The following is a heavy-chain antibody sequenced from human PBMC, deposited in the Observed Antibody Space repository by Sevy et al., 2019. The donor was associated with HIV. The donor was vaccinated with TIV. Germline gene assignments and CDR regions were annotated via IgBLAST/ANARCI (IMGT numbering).Heavy chain of an antibody. V-gene: IGHV1-2*02. CDR2: INPNSGGT. CDR1: GYTFTDYY. Sequence: ASVKVSCKASGYTFTDYYMHWVRQAPGQGLEWMGWINPNSGGTNYAQKFQGRVTMTRDTSISGAYMELSRLGSDETAVYYCARVGGRYCSSASCYRGYDAFDIWGQGTMVTVSS. D-gene: IGHD2-2*02. CDR3: ARVGGRYCSSASCYRGYDAFDI. J-gene: IGHJ3*02.